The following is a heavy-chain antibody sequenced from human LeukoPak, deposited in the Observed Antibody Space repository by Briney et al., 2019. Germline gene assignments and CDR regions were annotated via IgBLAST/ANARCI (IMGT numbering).Heavy chain of an antibody. CDR1: GGSISSGKYY. D-gene: IGHD1-14*01. CDR2: IYYSGST. CDR3: AKNMGASGGIHDY. Sequence: SQTLSLTCAVSGGSISSGKYYWGWIRQPPGKGLEWIGYIYYSGSTNYNPSLKSRVTMSVDTSKNQFSLKLSSVIALDTAVYYCAKNMGASGGIHDYWGQGTLVTVSS. V-gene: IGHV4-28*02. J-gene: IGHJ4*02.